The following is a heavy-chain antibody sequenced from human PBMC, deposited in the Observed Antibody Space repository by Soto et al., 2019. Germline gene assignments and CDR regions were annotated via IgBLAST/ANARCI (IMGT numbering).Heavy chain of an antibody. Sequence: SETLSLTCTVSSGSICTYHWSWIRQPPGKGLEWIGYIYYSGSTNYNPSLKSRVTLSVDTSKNQFSLKLSSVTAADTAVYYCARLNYDILTGRYYGIDVWGQGTTVTDSS. V-gene: IGHV4-59*01. CDR1: SGSICTYH. J-gene: IGHJ6*02. CDR2: IYYSGST. CDR3: ARLNYDILTGRYYGIDV. D-gene: IGHD3-9*01.